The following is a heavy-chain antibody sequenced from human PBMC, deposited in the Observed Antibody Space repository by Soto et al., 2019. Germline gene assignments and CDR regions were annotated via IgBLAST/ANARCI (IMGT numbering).Heavy chain of an antibody. CDR2: ISRTGVGT. Sequence: EVQLSESGGRLVQPGGSLRLSCAASRFTFSHYAMTWVRQAPGKGLQWASGISRTGVGTYYAASVKGRFTISRDNSKDTVFLQMDSLRVEDTAVYYCAKVKDIVVVSASIVGHGYFDYWGQGILVTVSS. CDR3: AKVKDIVVVSASIVGHGYFDY. V-gene: IGHV3-23*01. J-gene: IGHJ4*02. D-gene: IGHD2-2*02. CDR1: RFTFSHYA.